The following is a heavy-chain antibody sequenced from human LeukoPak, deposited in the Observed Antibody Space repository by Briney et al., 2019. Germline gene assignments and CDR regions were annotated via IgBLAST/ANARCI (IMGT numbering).Heavy chain of an antibody. D-gene: IGHD4-23*01. J-gene: IGHJ4*02. Sequence: SETLSLTCTVSGGSISSGGYYWSWIRQHPGKGLEWIGYIYYSGRTYYNPSLKSRVTISVDTSKNQFSLKLSSVTAADTAVYYCAREGAGNSPFDYWGQGTVVTVSS. V-gene: IGHV4-30-4*08. CDR3: AREGAGNSPFDY. CDR1: GGSISSGGYY. CDR2: IYYSGRT.